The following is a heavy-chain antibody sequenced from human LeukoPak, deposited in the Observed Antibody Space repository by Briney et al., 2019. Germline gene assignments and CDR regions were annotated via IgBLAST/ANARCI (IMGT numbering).Heavy chain of an antibody. Sequence: GGCLRLSCAASGFTFSSYAMLWVRQAPGKGLDWVALISFDGDNKYFADSVKGRFTISRDNSKITLYLQMNSLRAEDTAVYYCARDGYNSRAFDIWGQGTMVTVST. CDR1: GFTFSSYA. CDR2: ISFDGDNK. V-gene: IGHV3-30-3*01. CDR3: ARDGYNSRAFDI. J-gene: IGHJ3*02. D-gene: IGHD5-24*01.